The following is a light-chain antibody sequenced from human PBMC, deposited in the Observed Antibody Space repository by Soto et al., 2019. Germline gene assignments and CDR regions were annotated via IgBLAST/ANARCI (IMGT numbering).Light chain of an antibody. Sequence: DIQMTQSPSSLSASVGDRVTITCRASQGISNYLAWYQQQPGKVPKLLIYVASTLKSGVPSRFSGSGSGTDFTLTISSLQPEEVATYYWQKYNSAPWTFGQGTNVEIK. CDR1: QGISNY. CDR3: QKYNSAPWT. J-gene: IGKJ1*01. CDR2: VAS. V-gene: IGKV1-27*01.